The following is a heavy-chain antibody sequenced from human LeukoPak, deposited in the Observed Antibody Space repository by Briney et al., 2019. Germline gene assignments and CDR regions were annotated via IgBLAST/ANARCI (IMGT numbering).Heavy chain of an antibody. Sequence: GGSLRLSXAASGFTFSNYDVHWVRQAPGKGLEWVAFIRYDGSNKYYADSVKGRFTISRDNSKNTLYLQMNSLRAEDTAIYYCAKDQAVAGHPLDYWGQGTLVTVSS. D-gene: IGHD6-19*01. J-gene: IGHJ4*02. CDR3: AKDQAVAGHPLDY. V-gene: IGHV3-30*02. CDR2: IRYDGSNK. CDR1: GFTFSNYD.